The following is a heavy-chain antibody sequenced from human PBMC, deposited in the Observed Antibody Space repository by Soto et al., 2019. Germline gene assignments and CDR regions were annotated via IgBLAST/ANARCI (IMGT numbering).Heavy chain of an antibody. CDR1: GGSISSYY. D-gene: IGHD2-21*01. V-gene: IGHV4-59*01. CDR2: IYYSGST. J-gene: IGHJ5*02. Sequence: PSETLSLTCTVSGGSISSYYWSWIRQPPGKGLEWIGYIYYSGSTNYNPSLKSRVTISVDTSKNQFSLKLSSVTAADTAVYYCARDYLWTGFDPWGQGILVTVSS. CDR3: ARDYLWTGFDP.